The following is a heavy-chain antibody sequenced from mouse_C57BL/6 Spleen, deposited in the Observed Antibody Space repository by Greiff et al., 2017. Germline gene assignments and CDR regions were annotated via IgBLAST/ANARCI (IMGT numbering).Heavy chain of an antibody. J-gene: IGHJ2*01. CDR1: GFTFSNYW. CDR2: IRLKSDNYAT. D-gene: IGHD4-1*01. CDR3: TVSPLGLPDY. Sequence: EVKLVESGGGLVQPGGSMKLSRVASGFTFSNYWMNWVRQSPEKGLEWVAQIRLKSDNYATHYAESVKGRFTISRDDSKSSVYLQMNNLRAEDTGIYYCTVSPLGLPDYWGQGTTLTVSS. V-gene: IGHV6-3*01.